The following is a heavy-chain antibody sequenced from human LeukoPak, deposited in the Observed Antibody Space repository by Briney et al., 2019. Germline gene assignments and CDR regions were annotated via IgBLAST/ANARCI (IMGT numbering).Heavy chain of an antibody. CDR2: ISWNSGSI. J-gene: IGHJ4*02. CDR3: AKDIYAWLADGGGFDY. V-gene: IGHV3-9*01. Sequence: GGSLRLSCAASGFTFDDYAMHWVRQAPGKGLEWVSGISWNSGSIGYADSVKGRFTISRDNAKNSLYLQMNSLRAEDTALYYCAKDIYAWLADGGGFDYWGQGTLVTVSS. CDR1: GFTFDDYA. D-gene: IGHD6-19*01.